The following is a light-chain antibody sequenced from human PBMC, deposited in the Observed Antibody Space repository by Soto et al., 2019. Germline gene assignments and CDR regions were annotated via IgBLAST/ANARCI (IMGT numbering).Light chain of an antibody. J-gene: IGKJ1*01. Sequence: DIKMNQSPSTLSAYIGDRVTITCRASQSISSWLAWYQQKPGKAPKLLIYKASTLKSGVPSRFSGSGSGTEFTLTISSLQPDDFATYYCQHYNSYSEAFGQGTKVDI. CDR1: QSISSW. CDR3: QHYNSYSEA. V-gene: IGKV1-5*03. CDR2: KAS.